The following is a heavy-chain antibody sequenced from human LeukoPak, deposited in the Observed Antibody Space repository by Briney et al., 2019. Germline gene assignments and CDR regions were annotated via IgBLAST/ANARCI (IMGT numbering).Heavy chain of an antibody. J-gene: IGHJ4*02. V-gene: IGHV3-9*01. CDR2: ISWNSGSI. Sequence: GGSLRLSCAASGFTFDDYAMHWVRQAPGKGLEWVSGISWNSGSIGYADSVKGRFTISRDNAKNTLYLQMNSLRAEDTAVYYCARKYRTTDYWGQGTLVTVSS. CDR3: ARKYRTTDY. CDR1: GFTFDDYA. D-gene: IGHD1/OR15-1a*01.